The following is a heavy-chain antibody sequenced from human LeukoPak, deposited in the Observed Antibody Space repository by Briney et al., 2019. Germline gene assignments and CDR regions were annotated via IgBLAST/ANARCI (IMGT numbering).Heavy chain of an antibody. V-gene: IGHV1-69*04. CDR2: IIPILGIA. Sequence: SVKVSCKASGGTFSSYAISWVRQAPGQGLEWMGRIIPILGIANYAQKFQGRVTITADKSTSTAYMELSSLRAEDTALYYCAKDTQRYCSSTSCDRNWFDPWGQGTLVTVSS. CDR3: AKDTQRYCSSTSCDRNWFDP. J-gene: IGHJ5*02. CDR1: GGTFSSYA. D-gene: IGHD2-2*01.